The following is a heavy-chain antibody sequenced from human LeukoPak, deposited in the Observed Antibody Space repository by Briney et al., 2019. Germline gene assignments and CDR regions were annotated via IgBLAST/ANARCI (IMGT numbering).Heavy chain of an antibody. CDR1: GYTFTSYY. Sequence: ASVKVSCKASGYTFTSYYMHWVRQAPGQGLEWMGIINPSGGSTSYAQKFQGRVTMTRDMSTSTVYMELSSLRAEDTAVYYCARERSRYYYYMDVWGKGTTVTISS. J-gene: IGHJ6*03. CDR3: ARERSRYYYYMDV. CDR2: INPSGGST. V-gene: IGHV1-46*01.